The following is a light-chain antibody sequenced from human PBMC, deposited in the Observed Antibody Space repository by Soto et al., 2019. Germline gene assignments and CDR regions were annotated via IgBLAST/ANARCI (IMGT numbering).Light chain of an antibody. Sequence: EIVLTQSPGTLSLSPGERATLSCRAGQSVSSSFVAWFQQKPGQAPRLLIYGTSSRATGIPDRFSGSGSGTDFTLTINRLDPEDFAMYFCQQYGSSPWTFGQGTKVDIK. CDR1: QSVSSSF. CDR3: QQYGSSPWT. J-gene: IGKJ1*01. V-gene: IGKV3-20*01. CDR2: GTS.